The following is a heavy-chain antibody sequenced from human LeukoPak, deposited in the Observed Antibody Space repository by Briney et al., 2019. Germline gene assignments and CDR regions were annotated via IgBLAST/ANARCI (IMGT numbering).Heavy chain of an antibody. V-gene: IGHV3-7*01. D-gene: IGHD5-12*01. CDR3: ARDAGGYED. Sequence: GGSLRLSCAASGFTFSRAWMSWVRQAPGKGLEWVANIKEDGSEDYYADSVKGRFAISKDNAKNSLYLQMNSLRAEDTAMYYCARDAGGYEDWGQGTLVIVSS. CDR1: GFTFSRAW. J-gene: IGHJ4*02. CDR2: IKEDGSED.